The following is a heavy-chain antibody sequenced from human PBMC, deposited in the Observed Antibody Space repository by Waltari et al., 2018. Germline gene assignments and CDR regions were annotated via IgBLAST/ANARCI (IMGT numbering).Heavy chain of an antibody. Sequence: QVQLQQWGAGLLKPSETLSLTCAVYGGSFSGYYWSWIRQPPGRGREGIGEFNNSGSTNYNPSLKSRVTISVDTSKNQFTLKLSSVTDADTAVYYGARGGSIVVVPAAIKIFDYWGQGTLVTVSS. V-gene: IGHV4-34*01. J-gene: IGHJ4*02. CDR2: FNNSGST. D-gene: IGHD2-2*01. CDR3: ARGGSIVVVPAAIKIFDY. CDR1: GGSFSGYY.